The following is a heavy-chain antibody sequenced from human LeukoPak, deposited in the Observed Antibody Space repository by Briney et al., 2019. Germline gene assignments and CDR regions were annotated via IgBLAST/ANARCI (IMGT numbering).Heavy chain of an antibody. D-gene: IGHD5-18*01. V-gene: IGHV4-39*01. CDR1: GGSISSSSYY. J-gene: IGHJ4*02. CDR2: IYYSGST. Sequence: TSETLSLTCNVSGGSISSSSYYWGWIRQPPGKGLEWIGSIYYSGSTYYNPSLKSRVTISVDTSKNQFSLKLSSVTAADAAMYYCARRGYSYGPDYWGQGTLVTVSS. CDR3: ARRGYSYGPDY.